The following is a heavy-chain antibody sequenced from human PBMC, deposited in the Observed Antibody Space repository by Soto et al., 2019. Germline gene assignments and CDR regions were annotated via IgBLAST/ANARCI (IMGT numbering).Heavy chain of an antibody. CDR2: IDPSDSYT. CDR1: GYSSTSYW. D-gene: IGHD4-4*01. J-gene: IGHJ6*02. Sequence: GESLKISCKGSGYSSTSYWISWVRQMPGKGLEWMGRIDPSDSYTNYSPSFQGHVTISADKSISTAFLQWSSLKASDTAMYYCARRMTTVKGYYYYGMDVWGQGTTVTVSS. V-gene: IGHV5-10-1*01. CDR3: ARRMTTVKGYYYYGMDV.